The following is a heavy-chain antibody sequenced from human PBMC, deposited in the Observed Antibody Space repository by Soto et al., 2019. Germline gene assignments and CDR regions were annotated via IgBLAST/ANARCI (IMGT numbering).Heavy chain of an antibody. V-gene: IGHV3-9*01. CDR1: GFRLDDNA. CDR3: AEDIGSAAAGGYSYGMDV. D-gene: IGHD6-13*01. CDR2: ISWSSGNI. Sequence: GGSLKLSCAASGFRLDDNAVHWVRQAPGKGLEWVSSISWSSGNIGYADPVKGRFTISRDNAKNSLYLEMNSVRAEDTALYYCAEDIGSAAAGGYSYGMDVWGQGTMVTVSS. J-gene: IGHJ6*02.